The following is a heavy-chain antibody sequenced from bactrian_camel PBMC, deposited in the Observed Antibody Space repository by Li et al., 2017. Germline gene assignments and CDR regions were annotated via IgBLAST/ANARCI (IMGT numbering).Heavy chain of an antibody. CDR2: FSSTGTT. V-gene: IGHV3S53*01. CDR3: AGDRSYGAWYMESQYKY. J-gene: IGHJ4*01. Sequence: HVQLVESGGGSVQPGGSLRLSCTYSRTPIINYCMAWFRQAPGKEREKVAYFSSTGTTSYSDSVKGRFTITKDGDKNTLYLQMNSLKPEDSGVYYCAGDRSYGAWYMESQYKYWGRGTQVTVS. D-gene: IGHD6*01. CDR1: RTPIINYC.